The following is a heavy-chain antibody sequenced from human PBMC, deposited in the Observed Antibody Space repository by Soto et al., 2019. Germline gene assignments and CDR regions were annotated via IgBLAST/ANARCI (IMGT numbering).Heavy chain of an antibody. CDR2: IIPILGIA. Sequence: SVKVSCKASGGSFSSYTISWVRQAPGQGLEWMGRIIPILGIANYAQKFQGRVTITADKSTSTAYMELSSLRSEDTAVYYCARETFGGSGTDDYWGQGTLVTVSS. CDR1: GGSFSSYT. CDR3: ARETFGGSGTDDY. J-gene: IGHJ4*02. D-gene: IGHD3-10*01. V-gene: IGHV1-69*04.